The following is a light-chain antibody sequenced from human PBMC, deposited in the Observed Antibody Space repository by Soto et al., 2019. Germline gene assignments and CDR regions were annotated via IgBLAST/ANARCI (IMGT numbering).Light chain of an antibody. CDR3: QQSGSTLWT. CDR2: GAS. Sequence: EIVLTQSPGTLSLSPGERATLSCRASQSVSSTYLAWYQHKPGQAPRLLIYGASSRATGIPDRFSGSWSGSDFTLTISRLEPEDFAVYYCQQSGSTLWTFGQGTKVEIK. CDR1: QSVSSTY. V-gene: IGKV3-20*01. J-gene: IGKJ1*01.